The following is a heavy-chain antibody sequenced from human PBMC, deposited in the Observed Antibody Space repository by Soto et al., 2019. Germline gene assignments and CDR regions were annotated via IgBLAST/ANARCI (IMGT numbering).Heavy chain of an antibody. CDR2: IIPILGIA. D-gene: IGHD5-12*01. Sequence: QVQLVQSGAEVKKPGSSVKVSCKASGGTFSSYTISWVRQAPGQGLEWMGRIIPILGIANYAQKFQGRVTITADKSTSTAYMELSSLRSEDTAVYYCARDMEMATPAGNYYYYYGMDVWGQGTTVTVSS. V-gene: IGHV1-69*08. CDR3: ARDMEMATPAGNYYYYYGMDV. J-gene: IGHJ6*02. CDR1: GGTFSSYT.